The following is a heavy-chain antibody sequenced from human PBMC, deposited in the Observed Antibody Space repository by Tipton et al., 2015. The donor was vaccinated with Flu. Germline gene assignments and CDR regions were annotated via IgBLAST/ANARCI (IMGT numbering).Heavy chain of an antibody. V-gene: IGHV3-7*01. CDR2: IKQDGSAK. D-gene: IGHD3-16*01. CDR1: GFTFSSYS. Sequence: SLRLSCAASGFTFSSYSMSWVRQAPGQGLEWVANIKQDGSAKYHADSVKGRFTISIDNAKNSLYLQMNSLRAEDTAVYYCAREWGGCPPSCSLAMGVRGQGTPGPGPS. J-gene: IGHJ6*02. CDR3: AREWGGCPPSCSLAMGV.